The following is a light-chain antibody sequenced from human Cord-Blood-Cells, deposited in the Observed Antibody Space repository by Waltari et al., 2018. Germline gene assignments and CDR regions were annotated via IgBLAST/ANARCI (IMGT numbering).Light chain of an antibody. Sequence: QSALTQPASVSGSPGQSITISCTGTSSDVGGYNYVSWYQQHPGKAPKLMIYDVSNRPPGVSNRSSGSKSGNTASLTISGRQAQDEADDYCSSYTSSSTLVFGGGTKLTVL. CDR1: SSDVGGYNY. CDR3: SSYTSSSTLV. V-gene: IGLV2-14*01. CDR2: DVS. J-gene: IGLJ2*01.